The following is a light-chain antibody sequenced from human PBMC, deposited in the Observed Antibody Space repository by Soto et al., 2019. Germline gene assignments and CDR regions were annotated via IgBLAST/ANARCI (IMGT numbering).Light chain of an antibody. V-gene: IGLV2-11*01. J-gene: IGLJ2*01. CDR2: DVS. CDR3: SSYAGSNNLF. CDR1: SSDVGGYNY. Sequence: QSALTQPRSVSGSPGQSVTISCTGTSSDVGGYNYVSWYQQHPGKAPKLMIYDVSKRPSGVPDRFSGSKSGNTASLTVSGLQAEDEADYYCSSYAGSNNLFFGGGTKLTVL.